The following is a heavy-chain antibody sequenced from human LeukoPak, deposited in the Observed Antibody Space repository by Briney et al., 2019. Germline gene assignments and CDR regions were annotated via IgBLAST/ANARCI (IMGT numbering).Heavy chain of an antibody. CDR1: GFTFSTYT. CDR3: ARNENNGMDV. V-gene: IGHV3-30-3*01. CDR2: ISYDGSNK. Sequence: AGSLTLSCAASGFTFSTYTMHWVRQAPGKGLEWVAVISYDGSNKYYADSVKGRFTISRDNSKETLYLQMNSLRAGDTAVYYCARNENNGMDVWGHGTTGSVSS. J-gene: IGHJ6*02.